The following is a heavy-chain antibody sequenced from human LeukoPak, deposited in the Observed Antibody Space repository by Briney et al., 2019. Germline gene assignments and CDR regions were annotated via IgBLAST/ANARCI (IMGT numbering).Heavy chain of an antibody. CDR2: IRYDGSNK. Sequence: PGGSLRLSCAASGFTFSSYGMHWVRQAPGKGLEWVAFIRYDGSNKYYADSVKGRFSISRDNSKNTLYLQMSSLRAEDTAVYYCAKDKDYSIYVGNDYWGQGTLVTVSS. CDR3: AKDKDYSIYVGNDY. J-gene: IGHJ4*02. V-gene: IGHV3-30*02. D-gene: IGHD4-11*01. CDR1: GFTFSSYG.